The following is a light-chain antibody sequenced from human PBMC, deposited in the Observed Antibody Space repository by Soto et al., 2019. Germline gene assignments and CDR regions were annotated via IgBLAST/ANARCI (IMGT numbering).Light chain of an antibody. CDR3: MQATQSSWT. CDR2: KVS. Sequence: MTQSPLILPVTPGEPASISCRSNQSLVHSDGIACFSWFQQRPGRSPRRLIYKVSDRFSGVPDRFSGSGAGTDFTLTISRVEAEDVGVYYCMQATQSSWTFGQGTKVDIK. CDR1: QSLVHSDGIAC. J-gene: IGKJ1*01. V-gene: IGKV2-30*02.